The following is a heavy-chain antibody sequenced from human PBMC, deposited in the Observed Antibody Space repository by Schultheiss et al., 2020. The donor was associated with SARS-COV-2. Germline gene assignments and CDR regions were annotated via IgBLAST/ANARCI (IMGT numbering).Heavy chain of an antibody. V-gene: IGHV3-30*07. CDR1: GFTFSSYA. Sequence: GGSLRLSCAASGFTFSSYAMSWVRQAPGKGLEWVAVISYDGSNKYYADSVKGRFTISRDNSKNTLYLQMNSLRAEDTAVYYCARAYLDVWGKGTTVTVSS. CDR3: ARAYLDV. J-gene: IGHJ6*03. CDR2: ISYDGSNK.